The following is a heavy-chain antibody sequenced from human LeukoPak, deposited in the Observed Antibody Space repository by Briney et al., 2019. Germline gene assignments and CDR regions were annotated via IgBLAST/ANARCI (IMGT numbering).Heavy chain of an antibody. V-gene: IGHV3-15*01. J-gene: IGHJ6*02. CDR3: TTETVVPAAMLHYYYYYGMTS. CDR2: IKSKTDGGTT. Sequence: PGGSLRLSCAASGFTFSNAWMSWVRQAPGKGLEWVGRIKSKTDGGTTDYAAPVKGRFTISRDDSKNTLYLQMNSLKTEDTAVYYCTTETVVPAAMLHYYYYYGMTSGAKGPRSPSP. CDR1: GFTFSNAW. D-gene: IGHD2-2*01.